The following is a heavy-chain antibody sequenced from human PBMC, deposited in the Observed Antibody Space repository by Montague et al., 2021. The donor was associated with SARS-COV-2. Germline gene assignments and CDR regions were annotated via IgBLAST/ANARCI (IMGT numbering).Heavy chain of an antibody. CDR1: GGSISSSIYY. V-gene: IGHV4-39*01. Sequence: SETLSLTCTVSGGSISSSIYYWGWIRQPPGKGLEWIGSIYYSGSTYYNPSLKSRVTISVDTSKNQFSLKLSSVTAADTAVYYCARQVGTMIVVVIIKLRYYFDYWGQGTLVTVSS. D-gene: IGHD3-22*01. CDR3: ARQVGTMIVVVIIKLRYYFDY. CDR2: IYYSGST. J-gene: IGHJ4*02.